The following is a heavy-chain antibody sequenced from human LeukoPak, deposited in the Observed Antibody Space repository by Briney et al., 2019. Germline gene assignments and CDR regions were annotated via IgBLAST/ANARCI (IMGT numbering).Heavy chain of an antibody. CDR3: AKATSHCSGGSCYSSSDY. V-gene: IGHV3-23*01. CDR1: GFTFSSYA. Sequence: PGGSLRLSCAASGFTFSSYAMSWVRQAPGKGLEWVSGISGSGGSTYYADSVKGRFTISRDSSKSTLYLQMNSLRAEDTAVYYCAKATSHCSGGSCYSSSDYWGQGTLVTVSS. D-gene: IGHD2-15*01. J-gene: IGHJ4*02. CDR2: ISGSGGST.